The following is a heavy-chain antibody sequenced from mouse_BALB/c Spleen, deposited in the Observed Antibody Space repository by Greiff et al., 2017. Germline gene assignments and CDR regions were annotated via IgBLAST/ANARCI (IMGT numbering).Heavy chain of an antibody. Sequence: EVQRVESGGGLVQPGGSRKLSCAASGFTFSSFGMHWVRQAPEKGLEWVAYISSGSSTIYYADTVKGRFTISRDNPKNTLFLQMTSLRSEDTAMYYCARSGDDDDFDYWGQGTTLTVSS. V-gene: IGHV5-17*02. CDR2: ISSGSSTI. CDR3: ARSGDDDDFDY. CDR1: GFTFSSFG. D-gene: IGHD2-12*01. J-gene: IGHJ2*01.